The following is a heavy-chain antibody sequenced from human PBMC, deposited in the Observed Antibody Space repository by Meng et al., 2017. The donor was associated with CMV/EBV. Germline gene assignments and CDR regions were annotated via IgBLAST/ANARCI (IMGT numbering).Heavy chain of an antibody. J-gene: IGHJ5*02. D-gene: IGHD3-3*01. CDR3: AHRLRITIFGVVKDNWFDP. V-gene: IGHV2-5*01. CDR1: GFSLSTSGVG. Sequence: SGPTLVKPTQTLTLTCTFSGFSLSTSGVGVGWIRQPPGKALEWLALIYWNDDKRYSPSLKSRLTITKDTSKNQVVLTMTNMDPVDTATYYCAHRLRITIFGVVKDNWFDPWGQGTLVTVSS. CDR2: IYWNDDK.